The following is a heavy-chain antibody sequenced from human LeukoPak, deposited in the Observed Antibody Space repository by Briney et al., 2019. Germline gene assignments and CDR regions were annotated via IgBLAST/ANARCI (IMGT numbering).Heavy chain of an antibody. CDR2: IYYSGNT. Sequence: SETLSLTCTVSGGSISSYYWSWIRQPPGKGLEWIGYIYYSGNTNYNPSLKSRVTISVDTSKNQFSLKLSPVTAADTAVYYCARVRPDYYDSSGLIDYWGQGTLVTVSS. V-gene: IGHV4-59*08. CDR1: GGSISSYY. D-gene: IGHD3-22*01. J-gene: IGHJ4*02. CDR3: ARVRPDYYDSSGLIDY.